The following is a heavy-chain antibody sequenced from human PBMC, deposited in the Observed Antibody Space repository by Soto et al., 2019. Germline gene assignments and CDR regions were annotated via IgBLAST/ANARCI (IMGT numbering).Heavy chain of an antibody. D-gene: IGHD3-22*01. CDR3: ARGGNLYYYDSSGYPPPYNWFDP. J-gene: IGHJ5*02. V-gene: IGHV1-2*04. Sequence: ASVKVSCKASGYTFTGYYMHWVRQAPGQGLEWMGWINPNSGGTNYAQKFQGWVTMTRDTSISTAYMELSRLRSDDTAVYYCARGGNLYYYDSSGYPPPYNWFDPWGQG. CDR2: INPNSGGT. CDR1: GYTFTGYY.